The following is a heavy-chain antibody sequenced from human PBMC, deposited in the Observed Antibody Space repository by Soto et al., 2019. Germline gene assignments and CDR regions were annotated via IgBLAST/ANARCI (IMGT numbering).Heavy chain of an antibody. V-gene: IGHV3-23*01. D-gene: IGHD3-22*01. Sequence: GGSLRLSCAASGFTFSSYAISWGRQAPGKGLEWVSAISGSGGSTYYADSVKGRFTISRDNSKNTLYLQMSSLRAEDTAVYYCAKDNYYDSSGYSDYWGQGTLVTVSS. J-gene: IGHJ4*02. CDR3: AKDNYYDSSGYSDY. CDR1: GFTFSSYA. CDR2: ISGSGGST.